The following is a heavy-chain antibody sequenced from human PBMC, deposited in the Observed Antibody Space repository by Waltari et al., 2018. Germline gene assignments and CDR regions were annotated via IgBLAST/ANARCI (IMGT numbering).Heavy chain of an antibody. J-gene: IGHJ5*02. D-gene: IGHD3-10*01. V-gene: IGHV4-30-4*08. CDR1: GGSISSGDYY. Sequence: QVQLQESGPGLVKPSQTLSLTCTVSGGSISSGDYYWSWIRQPPGKGLEWIGYIYYSGSTYYNPSLKSRVTISVDTSKNQFSLKLSSVTAADSAVYYCARGGGAYGSGRGVRGWFDPWGQGTLVTVSS. CDR3: ARGGGAYGSGRGVRGWFDP. CDR2: IYYSGST.